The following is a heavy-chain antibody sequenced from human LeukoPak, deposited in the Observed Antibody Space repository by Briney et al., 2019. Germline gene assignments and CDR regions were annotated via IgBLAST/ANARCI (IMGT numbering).Heavy chain of an antibody. J-gene: IGHJ6*03. CDR1: GGSISSYY. D-gene: IGHD6-19*01. CDR3: ASTGYSSVQPYYYYYYMDV. V-gene: IGHV4-59*12. Sequence: SETLSLTCTVSGGSISSYYWSWIRQPPGKGLEWIGYIYYSGSTNYNPSLKSRVTISVDTSKNQFSLKLSSVTAADTAVYYCASTGYSSVQPYYYYYYMDVWGKGTTVTVSS. CDR2: IYYSGST.